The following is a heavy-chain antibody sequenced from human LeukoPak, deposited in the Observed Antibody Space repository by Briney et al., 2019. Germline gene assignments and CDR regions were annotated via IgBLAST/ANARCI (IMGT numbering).Heavy chain of an antibody. V-gene: IGHV3-72*01. J-gene: IGHJ4*02. Sequence: PGGSLRLSCAASGFTFSDHYRDWVRQAPGKGREWVGRIREKIYNYTTQYAASVKGRFTISRDDSQSSLYLQMNSLEVDDTAVYYCVRVRGNYLDYWGQGTLVTVSS. D-gene: IGHD3-16*01. CDR3: VRVRGNYLDY. CDR2: IREKIYNYTT. CDR1: GFTFSDHY.